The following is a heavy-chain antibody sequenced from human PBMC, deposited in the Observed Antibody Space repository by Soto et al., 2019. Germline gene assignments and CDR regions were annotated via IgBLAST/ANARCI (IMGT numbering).Heavy chain of an antibody. Sequence: SETLSLTCTVSGGSVSSGSYYWSWIRQPPGKGLEWIGYIYHSGSTNYNPSLKSRVTISVDTSKNQFSLKLSSVTAADTAVYYCARVMSRGRIVVVPAAIGGWFDPWGQGTLVTVSS. V-gene: IGHV4-61*01. D-gene: IGHD2-2*02. CDR2: IYHSGST. CDR3: ARVMSRGRIVVVPAAIGGWFDP. J-gene: IGHJ5*02. CDR1: GGSVSSGSYY.